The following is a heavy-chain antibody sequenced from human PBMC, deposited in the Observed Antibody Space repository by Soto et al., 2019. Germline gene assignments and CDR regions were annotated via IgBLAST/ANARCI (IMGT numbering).Heavy chain of an antibody. Sequence: QVQLVQSGAEVKKPGASVKVSCKASGYTFTSYAIHWVRQAPGQRLEWMGWINAGNGNTKYSQKFQGGVTITRDTSASTAYMELSILRSEDTAVYYCARGDYYDIHDYWGQGTLVTVSS. CDR1: GYTFTSYA. V-gene: IGHV1-3*01. CDR3: ARGDYYDIHDY. D-gene: IGHD3-22*01. CDR2: INAGNGNT. J-gene: IGHJ4*02.